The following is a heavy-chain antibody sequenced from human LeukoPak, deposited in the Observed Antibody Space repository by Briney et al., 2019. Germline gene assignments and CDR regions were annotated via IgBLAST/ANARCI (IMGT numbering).Heavy chain of an antibody. V-gene: IGHV3-74*01. CDR1: EFTFSSYW. CDR3: ARALRYSSPFDY. J-gene: IGHJ4*02. D-gene: IGHD6-13*01. CDR2: INSDGSST. Sequence: PGGSLRLSCAASEFTFSSYWMHWVRQAPGKGLVWVSRINSDGSSTSYADSEKGRFTISRDNAKNTLCLQMNSLRAEDTAVYYCARALRYSSPFDYWGQGTLVTVSS.